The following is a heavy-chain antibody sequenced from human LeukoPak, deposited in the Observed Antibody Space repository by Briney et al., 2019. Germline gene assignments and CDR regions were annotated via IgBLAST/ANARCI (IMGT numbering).Heavy chain of an antibody. Sequence: PGGSLRLSCAASGFTFSSYSMNWVRQAPGKGLGWVSSISSSSSYIYYADSVKGRFTISRDNAKNSLYLQMNSLRAEDTAVYYCAGTNWNDPDYWGQGTLVTVSS. CDR2: ISSSSSYI. CDR3: AGTNWNDPDY. J-gene: IGHJ4*02. V-gene: IGHV3-21*01. CDR1: GFTFSSYS. D-gene: IGHD1-1*01.